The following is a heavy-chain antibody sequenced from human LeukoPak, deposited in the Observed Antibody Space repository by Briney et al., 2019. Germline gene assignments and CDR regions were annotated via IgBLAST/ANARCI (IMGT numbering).Heavy chain of an antibody. Sequence: PGGSLRLSCAASGLTFSSSWLHWVRQVPGKGLVWVSRLNTDGSSTSYADSVKGRFTISRDNARNTLYLQMNSLRAEDTAVYYCARDDAFRGVGMDVWGQGTTVTVSS. CDR3: ARDDAFRGVGMDV. CDR2: LNTDGSST. D-gene: IGHD3-16*01. V-gene: IGHV3-74*01. J-gene: IGHJ6*02. CDR1: GLTFSSSW.